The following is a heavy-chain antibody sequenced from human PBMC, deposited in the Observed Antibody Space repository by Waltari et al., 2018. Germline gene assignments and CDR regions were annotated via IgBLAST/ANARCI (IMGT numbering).Heavy chain of an antibody. CDR2: IYHSGST. V-gene: IGHV4-38-2*01. CDR3: TRQSSGGLDAFDI. D-gene: IGHD3-10*01. Sequence: QVQLQESGPGLVKPSETLSLTCAVSGYSISSGYYWGWIRQPPGKGLEWIGSIYHSGSTYYNPSLKSRVTISVDTSKNQFSLKLSSVTAADTAVYYCTRQSSGGLDAFDIWGQGTMVTVSS. J-gene: IGHJ3*02. CDR1: GYSISSGYY.